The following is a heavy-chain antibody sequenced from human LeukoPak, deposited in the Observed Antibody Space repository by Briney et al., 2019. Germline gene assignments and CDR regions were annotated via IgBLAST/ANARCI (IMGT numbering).Heavy chain of an antibody. D-gene: IGHD5-18*01. CDR2: IKQDESER. J-gene: IGHJ4*02. Sequence: GGSLRLSCAASGFTFSSYNMNWVRQSPGKGPEWVANIKQDESERYTVDSVKGRFTISRDNAKNSVYLQMNSLRAEDTAVYFCSTATYSSGYHYFESWGQGTLVTVSS. V-gene: IGHV3-7*01. CDR1: GFTFSSYN. CDR3: STATYSSGYHYFES.